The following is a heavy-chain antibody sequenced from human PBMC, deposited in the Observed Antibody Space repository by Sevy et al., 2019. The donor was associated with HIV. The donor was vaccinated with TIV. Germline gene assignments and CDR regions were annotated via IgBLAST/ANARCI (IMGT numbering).Heavy chain of an antibody. CDR2: ISYDGSNK. CDR1: GFIFSSYG. J-gene: IGHJ4*02. CDR3: AKENGIAARLSTYYFDY. D-gene: IGHD6-6*01. V-gene: IGHV3-30*18. Sequence: GGSLRLSCAASGFIFSSYGMHWVRQAPGKGLEWVAVISYDGSNKYYADSVKGRFTISRDNSKNTLYLQMNSLRAEDTAVYYCAKENGIAARLSTYYFDYWGQGTLVTVSS.